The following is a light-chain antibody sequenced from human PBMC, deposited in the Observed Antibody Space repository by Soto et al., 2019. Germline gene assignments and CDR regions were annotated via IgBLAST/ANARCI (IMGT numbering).Light chain of an antibody. CDR1: SSNIGSNY. J-gene: IGLJ2*01. CDR2: RNN. V-gene: IGLV1-47*01. CDR3: AAWDDSLSGPV. Sequence: QSVLTQPPSASGTPGQRVTISCSGSSSNIGSNYVYWYQQLPGTAPKVLMYRNNQRPSGVPDRFSGSKSGTSASLAISGLRSEDEADYYCAAWDDSLSGPVFGGGTKVTVL.